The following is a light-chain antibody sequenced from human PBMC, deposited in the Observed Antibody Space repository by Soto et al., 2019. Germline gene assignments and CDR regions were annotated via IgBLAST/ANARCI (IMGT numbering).Light chain of an antibody. CDR1: SSNIGSKF. CDR3: AAGDVNLSAV. J-gene: IGLJ3*02. Sequence: QSVLTQPPSASGTPGQRVTISCTGSSSNIGSKFVYWYQQLPGTAPTILIYRDNQKPSGVPDRFSGSKSGTSASLAIRVLRSDDEDDYYCAAGDVNLSAVFGGGTKVTVL. CDR2: RDN. V-gene: IGLV1-47*01.